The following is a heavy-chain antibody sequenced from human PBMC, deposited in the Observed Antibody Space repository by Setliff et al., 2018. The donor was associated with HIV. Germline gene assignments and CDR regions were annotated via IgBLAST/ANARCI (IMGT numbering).Heavy chain of an antibody. CDR3: ARGTSAASYWHFDL. V-gene: IGHV4-4*07. J-gene: IGHJ2*01. CDR2: IYATGST. D-gene: IGHD3-16*01. CDR1: DGSVSNQY. Sequence: SETLSLTCIVSDGSVSNQYWSWIRQTAGKGLEWIGRIYATGSTNYNPSLKSRVTMSVDTSKNQFFLTLNSLTAADTAIYYCARGTSAASYWHFDLWGQGTLVTVSS.